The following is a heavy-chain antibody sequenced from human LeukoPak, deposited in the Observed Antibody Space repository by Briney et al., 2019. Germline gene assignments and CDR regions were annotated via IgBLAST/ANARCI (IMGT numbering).Heavy chain of an antibody. Sequence: GGSLRLSCAASGFTFSSYSMNWVRQAPGKGLEWVANIKQDGSEKYYVDSVKGRFTISRDNAKNSLYLQMNSLRAEDTAVYYCASTQLQVRGVMYYYYYMDVWGKGTTVTASS. D-gene: IGHD3-10*01. J-gene: IGHJ6*03. CDR1: GFTFSSYS. CDR2: IKQDGSEK. CDR3: ASTQLQVRGVMYYYYYMDV. V-gene: IGHV3-7*01.